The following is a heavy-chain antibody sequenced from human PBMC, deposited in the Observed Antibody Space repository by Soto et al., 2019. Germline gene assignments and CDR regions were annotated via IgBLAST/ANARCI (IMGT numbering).Heavy chain of an antibody. CDR3: TKTARSYNTFNERFDY. J-gene: IGHJ4*02. Sequence: LRLPSAASGFTFSTYAMHWVRQAPGKRLEWVAVISHDGTNKYYADSVKGRFTISRDNSKNTLYLQMNSLRPEDTAVYYCTKTARSYNTFNERFDYWGQGTLVTVSS. D-gene: IGHD2-2*02. CDR2: ISHDGTNK. CDR1: GFTFSTYA. V-gene: IGHV3-30-3*02.